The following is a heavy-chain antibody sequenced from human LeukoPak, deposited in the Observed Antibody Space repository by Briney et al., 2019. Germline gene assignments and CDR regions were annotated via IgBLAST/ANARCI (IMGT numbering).Heavy chain of an antibody. CDR2: IYPGDSDT. CDR3: ARGPYCSTTNCYSPYYYYYMSV. CDR1: GYSFTNYW. J-gene: IGHJ6*03. V-gene: IGHV5-51*01. D-gene: IGHD2-2*01. Sequence: GESLKISCKGSGYSFTNYWIGWVRQMPGKGLEWMGIIYPGDSDTRYSPSFQGQVTISADKSIRTAYLQWSSLKASDTAMYYCARGPYCSTTNCYSPYYYYYMSVWGTRTTVTVSS.